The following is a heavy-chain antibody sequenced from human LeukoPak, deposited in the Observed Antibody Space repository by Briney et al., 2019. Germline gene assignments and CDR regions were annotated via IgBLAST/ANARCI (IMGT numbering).Heavy chain of an antibody. CDR1: GVSISSGDYY. J-gene: IGHJ4*02. Sequence: SETLSLTCTVSGVSISSGDYYWSWIRQPPGKGLEWIGYIYYSGSTYYNPSLKSRVTISVDTSKNQFSLKLSSVTAADTAVYYCARSWGDYYGSGGGDYWGQGTLVTVSS. V-gene: IGHV4-30-4*08. CDR3: ARSWGDYYGSGGGDY. D-gene: IGHD3-10*01. CDR2: IYYSGST.